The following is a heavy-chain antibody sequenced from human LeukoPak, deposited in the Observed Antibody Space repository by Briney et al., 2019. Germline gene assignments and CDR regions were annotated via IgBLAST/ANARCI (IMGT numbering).Heavy chain of an antibody. D-gene: IGHD3-10*01. CDR1: GFTFSSYS. V-gene: IGHV3-21*01. J-gene: IGHJ4*02. CDR3: ARGGAWFGESYDY. Sequence: GGSLRLSCAASGFTFSSYSMNWVRQAPGKGLEWVSSISSSSSYIYYADSVKGRFTISRDNAKNSLYLQMNSLRAEDTAVYYCARGGAWFGESYDYWGQGTLVTVPS. CDR2: ISSSSSYI.